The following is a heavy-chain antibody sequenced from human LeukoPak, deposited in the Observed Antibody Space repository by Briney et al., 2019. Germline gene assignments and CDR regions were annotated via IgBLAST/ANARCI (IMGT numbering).Heavy chain of an antibody. D-gene: IGHD6-19*01. CDR1: RFIFNNYG. CDR3: ARARELSSGWSLDY. Sequence: PGGSLRLSCAASRFIFNNYGMHWVRQAPGKGLEWVAIISYDGSNKYYADSVKGRCTISRDNSKNTLYLQMNNLRPEDTAVYYCARARELSSGWSLDYWGQGTLVTVSS. CDR2: ISYDGSNK. V-gene: IGHV3-30*03. J-gene: IGHJ4*02.